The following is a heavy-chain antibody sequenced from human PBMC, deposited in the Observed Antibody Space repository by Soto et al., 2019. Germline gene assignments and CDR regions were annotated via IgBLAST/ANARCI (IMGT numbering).Heavy chain of an antibody. V-gene: IGHV3-33*01. CDR2: IWYDGSNK. Sequence: QVQLVEPGGGVVQPGRSLRLSCAASGFTFSSYGMHWVRQAPGKGLEWVAVIWYDGSNKYYADSVKGRFTISRDNSKNTLYLQMNSLRAEDTAVYYCARGQMKDYYYYGMDVWGQGTTVTVSS. J-gene: IGHJ6*02. CDR3: ARGQMKDYYYYGMDV. CDR1: GFTFSSYG.